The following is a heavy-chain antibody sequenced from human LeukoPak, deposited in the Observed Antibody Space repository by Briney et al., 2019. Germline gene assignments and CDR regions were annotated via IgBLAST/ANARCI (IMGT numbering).Heavy chain of an antibody. CDR1: GFTFSSYG. J-gene: IGHJ5*02. CDR3: ARGGFGELLSWFDL. D-gene: IGHD3-10*01. CDR2: IWYDGSNK. Sequence: GRSLRLSCAASGFTFSSYGMHWVRQAPGKGLEWVAVIWYDGSNKYYADSVKGRFTISRDNSKNTLYLQMNSLRAEDTAVYYCARGGFGELLSWFDLWGQGTLVTVSS. V-gene: IGHV3-33*01.